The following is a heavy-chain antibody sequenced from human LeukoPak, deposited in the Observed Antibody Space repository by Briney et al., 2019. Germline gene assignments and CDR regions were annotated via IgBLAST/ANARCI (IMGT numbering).Heavy chain of an antibody. CDR2: IYYSGST. CDR3: ARDVLAAGATGTFDI. Sequence: SETLSLTCTVSGGSISSYYWSWIRQPPGKGLEWIGYIYYSGSTNYNPSLKSRVTISVDTSKNQFSLKLSSVTAADTAVYYCARDVLAAGATGTFDIWGQGTMVTVSS. V-gene: IGHV4-59*01. CDR1: GGSISSYY. D-gene: IGHD1-14*01. J-gene: IGHJ3*02.